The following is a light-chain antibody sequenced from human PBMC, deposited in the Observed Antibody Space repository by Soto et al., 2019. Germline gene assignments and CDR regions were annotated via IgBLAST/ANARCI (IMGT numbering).Light chain of an antibody. CDR3: QQYGSSPTT. J-gene: IGKJ1*01. CDR1: HRISGY. CDR2: DAS. Sequence: EIVLTQSPGTLSLSPGERATLSCRASHRISGYLGWYQQKPGQAPRLLIYDASNRATGIPVRFSGSGSGTDFTLTISRLEPEDFAVYFCQQYGSSPTTFGQGTKVDIK. V-gene: IGKV3-20*01.